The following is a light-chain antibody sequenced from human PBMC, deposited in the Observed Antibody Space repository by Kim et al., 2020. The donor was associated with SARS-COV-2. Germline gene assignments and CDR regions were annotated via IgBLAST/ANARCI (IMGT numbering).Light chain of an antibody. Sequence: EIVMTQSPATLSVSPGERATLSCRASQSVRSNLAWYQQKFGQAPRLLIYGASTRATGIPARFSGSGSGTEFTLTISSLQSEDFAVYYCQQYDNWPPYTFGQGTKLEI. J-gene: IGKJ2*01. CDR1: QSVRSN. CDR2: GAS. V-gene: IGKV3-15*01. CDR3: QQYDNWPPYT.